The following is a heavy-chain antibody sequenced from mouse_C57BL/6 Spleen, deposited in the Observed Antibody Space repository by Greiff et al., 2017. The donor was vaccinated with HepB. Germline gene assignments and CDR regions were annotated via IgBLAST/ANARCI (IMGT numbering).Heavy chain of an antibody. J-gene: IGHJ4*01. Sequence: EVKLVESGPGLVKPSQSLSLTCSVTGYSITSGYYWNWIRQFPGNKLEWMGYISYDGSNNYNPSLKNRISITRDTSKNQFFLKLNSVTTEDTATYYCARKNLYDYDRGNAMDYWGQGTSVTVSS. D-gene: IGHD2-4*01. CDR2: ISYDGSN. CDR1: GYSITSGYY. V-gene: IGHV3-6*01. CDR3: ARKNLYDYDRGNAMDY.